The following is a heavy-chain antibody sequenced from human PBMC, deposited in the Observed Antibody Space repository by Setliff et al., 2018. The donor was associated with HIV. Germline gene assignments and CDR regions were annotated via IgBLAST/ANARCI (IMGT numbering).Heavy chain of an antibody. V-gene: IGHV4-61*02. CDR1: GGSISSRSYY. CDR3: ARESPDGLDY. CDR2: IYSNGKT. J-gene: IGHJ4*02. Sequence: SETLSLTCTVSGGSISSRSYYWSWLRQPAGKGLEWIGRIYSNGKTDYNPSLKSPVTISEDTSKNQFSLKVNSVTAADTAMYFCARESPDGLDYWGQGSLVTVSS. D-gene: IGHD2-8*01.